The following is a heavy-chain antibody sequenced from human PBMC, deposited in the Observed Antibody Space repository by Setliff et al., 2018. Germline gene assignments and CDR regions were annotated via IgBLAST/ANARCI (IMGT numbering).Heavy chain of an antibody. Sequence: PGGSLRLSCAASGFTFSSYAMSWVRQAPGKGLEWVSAISGSGVSTYYADSVKGRFTISRDNSKNTLYLQMNSLRAEDTAMYYCTRGTFSDFWSGDYYDYWGQGTLVTVSS. J-gene: IGHJ4*02. V-gene: IGHV3-23*01. D-gene: IGHD3-3*01. CDR2: ISGSGVST. CDR1: GFTFSSYA. CDR3: TRGTFSDFWSGDYYDY.